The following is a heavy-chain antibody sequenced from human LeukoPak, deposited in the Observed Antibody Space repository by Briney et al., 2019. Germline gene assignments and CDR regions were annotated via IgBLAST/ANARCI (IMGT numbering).Heavy chain of an antibody. D-gene: IGHD6-19*01. CDR2: ISAYNGNT. V-gene: IGHV1-18*04. CDR3: ARQAPLHSGWPPQTDY. Sequence: ASVKVSCKASGYTFTSYGLSWVRQAPGQGPEWMGWISAYNGNTNYAQKLQGRVTMTTDTSTSTAYMELRSLRSDDTAVYYCARQAPLHSGWPPQTDYWGQGTLVTVSS. CDR1: GYTFTSYG. J-gene: IGHJ4*02.